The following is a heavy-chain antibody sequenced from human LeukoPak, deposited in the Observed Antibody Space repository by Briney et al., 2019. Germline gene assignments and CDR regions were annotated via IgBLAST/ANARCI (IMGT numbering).Heavy chain of an antibody. D-gene: IGHD6-19*01. V-gene: IGHV3-23*01. CDR3: AKLGGYSSTSSDH. J-gene: IGHJ4*02. Sequence: PGGSLGLSCAASGFTFSSYVMSWVRQAPGKGLECVSTVTGSGGSTYYADSVKGRFTISRDNSKNTLYLQMNSLRAEDTAIYYCAKLGGYSSTSSDHWGQGSLVTVSS. CDR2: VTGSGGST. CDR1: GFTFSSYV.